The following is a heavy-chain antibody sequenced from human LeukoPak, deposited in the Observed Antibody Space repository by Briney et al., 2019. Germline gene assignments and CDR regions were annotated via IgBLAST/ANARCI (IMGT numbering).Heavy chain of an antibody. CDR1: GGTFSSYA. J-gene: IGHJ5*02. CDR2: IIPILGIA. Sequence: SVKVSCKASGGTFSSYAISWVRQAPGQGLEWMGRIIPILGIANYAQKFQGRVTITADKSTSTAYMELSSLRSEDTAVYYCARDLAGGYCSGGSCRDWFDPWGQGTLVTVSS. D-gene: IGHD2-15*01. V-gene: IGHV1-69*04. CDR3: ARDLAGGYCSGGSCRDWFDP.